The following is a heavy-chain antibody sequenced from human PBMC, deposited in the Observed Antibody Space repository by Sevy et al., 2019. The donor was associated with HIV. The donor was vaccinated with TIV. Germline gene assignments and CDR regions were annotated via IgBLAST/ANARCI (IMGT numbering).Heavy chain of an antibody. Sequence: GGSLRLSCAASGFTFSSYGMHWVRQAPGKGLEWVAVISYDGSNKYYAYSVKGRFTISRDNSKNTLYLQMNSLRAEDTAVYYCAKDNQQYGDYSQYFQHWGQGTLVTVSS. J-gene: IGHJ1*01. D-gene: IGHD4-17*01. V-gene: IGHV3-30*18. CDR3: AKDNQQYGDYSQYFQH. CDR1: GFTFSSYG. CDR2: ISYDGSNK.